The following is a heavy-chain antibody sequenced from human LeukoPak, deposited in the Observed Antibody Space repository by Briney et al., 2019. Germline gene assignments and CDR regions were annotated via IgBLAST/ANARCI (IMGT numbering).Heavy chain of an antibody. D-gene: IGHD3-16*02. CDR2: IKQDGSET. CDR1: GLSFSNYW. Sequence: PGGALRLSCVVSGLSFSNYWMDWVRQAPGKGLESVAFIKQDGSETSYVDSVKGRFTISRDNARNSLFLQMNSLRAEDTAVYYCATRGDLSWFGALRHWSQGTLVTVSS. J-gene: IGHJ4*02. V-gene: IGHV3-7*01. CDR3: ATRGDLSWFGALRH.